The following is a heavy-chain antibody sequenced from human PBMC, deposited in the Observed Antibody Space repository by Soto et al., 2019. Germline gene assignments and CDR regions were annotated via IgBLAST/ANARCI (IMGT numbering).Heavy chain of an antibody. CDR3: ANSPAADAEYFQH. V-gene: IGHV3-30*18. CDR2: ISYDGSNK. CDR1: GFTFSSYG. Sequence: GGSLRLSCAASGFTFSSYGMHWVRQAPGKGLEWVAVISYDGSNKYYADSVKGRFTISRDNSKNTLYLQMNSLRAEDTAVYYCANSPAADAEYFQHWGQGTLVTVSS. J-gene: IGHJ1*01.